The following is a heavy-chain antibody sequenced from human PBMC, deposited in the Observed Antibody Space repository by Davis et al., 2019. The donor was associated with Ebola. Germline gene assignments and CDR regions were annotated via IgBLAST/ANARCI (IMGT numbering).Heavy chain of an antibody. J-gene: IGHJ4*02. Sequence: GESLKISCAASGFTFSRYTMNWVRQAPGKGLEWVSSISSSSSYKYYADSVKGRFTISRDNAKNSLYLQMNSLRAEDTAVYYCAREADYYDSSGYSHYFDYWGQGTLVTVSS. D-gene: IGHD3-22*01. CDR2: ISSSSSYK. V-gene: IGHV3-21*01. CDR1: GFTFSRYT. CDR3: AREADYYDSSGYSHYFDY.